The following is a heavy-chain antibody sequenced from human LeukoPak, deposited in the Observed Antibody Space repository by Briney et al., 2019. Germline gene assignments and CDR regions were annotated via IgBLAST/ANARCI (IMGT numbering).Heavy chain of an antibody. CDR3: ARDNNWGFDF. CDR2: IRGSGSGSGSGM. J-gene: IGHJ4*02. V-gene: IGHV3-48*04. Sequence: GGSLRLSCAASGFVFSDYSMNWVRQAPGKGLEWVSNIRGSGSGSGSGMYYADSVKGRFTISRDNAKNSLYLQMTSLRAEDTAFYYCARDNNWGFDFWGQGALVTVSS. D-gene: IGHD7-27*01. CDR1: GFVFSDYS.